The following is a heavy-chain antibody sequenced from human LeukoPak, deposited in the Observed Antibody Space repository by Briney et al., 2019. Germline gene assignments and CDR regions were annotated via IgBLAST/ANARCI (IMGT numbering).Heavy chain of an antibody. CDR3: ARMAVDIVATINYYYYGMDV. V-gene: IGHV4-34*01. D-gene: IGHD5-12*01. Sequence: ASETLSLTCAVYGGSFSGYYWSWIRQPPGKGLEWIGEINHSGSTNYNPSLKSRATISVDTSKNQFSLKLSSVTAADTAVYYCARMAVDIVATINYYYYGMDVWGQGTTVTVSS. CDR1: GGSFSGYY. CDR2: INHSGST. J-gene: IGHJ6*02.